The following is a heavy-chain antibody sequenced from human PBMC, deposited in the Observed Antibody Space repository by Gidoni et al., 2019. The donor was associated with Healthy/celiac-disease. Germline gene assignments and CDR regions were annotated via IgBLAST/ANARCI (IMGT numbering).Heavy chain of an antibody. V-gene: IGHV3-64D*08. CDR3: VKYDSSGYYHDAFEI. CDR1: GFTCSSNA. CDR2: ISSNGGST. D-gene: IGHD3-22*01. J-gene: IGHJ3*02. Sequence: EVQLVESGGGLVQPVGSLRLACSASGFTCSSNAMHWVRQAPGKGLEYVSAISSNGGSTYYADSVKGRFTISRDNSKNTLYLQMSSLRAEDTAVYYCVKYDSSGYYHDAFEIWGQGTMVTVSS.